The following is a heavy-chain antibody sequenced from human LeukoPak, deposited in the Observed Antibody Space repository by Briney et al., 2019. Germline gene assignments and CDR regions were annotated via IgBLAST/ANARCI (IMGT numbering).Heavy chain of an antibody. CDR1: GGTFSSYA. V-gene: IGHV1-69*05. CDR3: AVGNFTYYYDSSGYYWFDP. CDR2: IIPIFGTA. Sequence: ASVKVSCKASGGTFSSYAISWVRQAPGQGLEWMGRIIPIFGTANYAQKFQGRVTITTDESTSTAYVELSSLRSEDTAVYYCAVGNFTYYYDSSGYYWFDPWGQGTLVTVSS. D-gene: IGHD3-22*01. J-gene: IGHJ5*02.